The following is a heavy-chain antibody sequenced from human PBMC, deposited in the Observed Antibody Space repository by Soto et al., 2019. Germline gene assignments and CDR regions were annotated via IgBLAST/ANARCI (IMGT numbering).Heavy chain of an antibody. Sequence: QVQLVQSGAEVKKPVSSVKVSCKASGGTFSSYTISWVRQAPGQGLEWMGRIIPILGIANYAQKFQGRVTITADKSTSTAYMELSSLISEDTAVYYCARDQPVAGTFDPWGQGTLVTVSS. V-gene: IGHV1-69*08. CDR2: IIPILGIA. D-gene: IGHD6-19*01. CDR1: GGTFSSYT. CDR3: ARDQPVAGTFDP. J-gene: IGHJ5*02.